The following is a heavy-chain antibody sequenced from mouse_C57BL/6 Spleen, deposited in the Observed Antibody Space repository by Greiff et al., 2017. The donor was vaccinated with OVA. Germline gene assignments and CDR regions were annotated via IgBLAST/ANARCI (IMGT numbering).Heavy chain of an antibody. V-gene: IGHV14-4*01. Sequence: VQLQQSGAELVRPGASVKLSCTASGFNIKDDYMHWVKQRPEQGLEWIGWIDPENGDTEYASKFQGKATLTADTSSNTAYLPISSLTSEDTAVYYCTYITTVVATRAWFAYWGQGTLVTVSA. CDR1: GFNIKDDY. J-gene: IGHJ3*01. CDR3: TYITTVVATRAWFAY. D-gene: IGHD1-1*01. CDR2: IDPENGDT.